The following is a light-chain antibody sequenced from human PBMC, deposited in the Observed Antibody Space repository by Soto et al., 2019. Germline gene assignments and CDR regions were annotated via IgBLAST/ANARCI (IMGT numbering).Light chain of an antibody. CDR3: NSYPSTSARV. CDR2: EVT. Sequence: QSALTQPASLSGSPGQSITISCTGTSSDIGAYDYVSWYQHRPGRAPKLIIYEVTNRPSGVSNRFSGSKSGNTASLRISDLQSEDEADYYCNSYPSTSARVFGTGTKVTVL. CDR1: SSDIGAYDY. V-gene: IGLV2-14*01. J-gene: IGLJ1*01.